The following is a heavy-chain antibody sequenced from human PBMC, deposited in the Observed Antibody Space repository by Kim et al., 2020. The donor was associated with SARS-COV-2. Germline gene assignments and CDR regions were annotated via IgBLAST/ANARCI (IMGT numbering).Heavy chain of an antibody. CDR2: INAGNGNT. J-gene: IGHJ4*02. CDR3: ARDLRVTTQGIDY. Sequence: ASVKVSCKASGYTFTSYAMHWVRQAPGQRLEWMGWINAGNGNTKYSQKFQGRVTITRDTSASTAYMELSSLRSEDTAVYYCARDLRVTTQGIDYWGQGTLVTVSS. CDR1: GYTFTSYA. D-gene: IGHD4-17*01. V-gene: IGHV1-3*01.